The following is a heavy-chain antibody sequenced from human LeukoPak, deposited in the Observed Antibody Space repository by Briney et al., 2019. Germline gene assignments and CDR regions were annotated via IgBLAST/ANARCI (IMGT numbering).Heavy chain of an antibody. Sequence: SVKVSCKASGGTFSSYAISWVRQAPGQGLEWMGRIIPIFGTANYAQNFQGRVTITTDESTSTAYMELSSLRSEDTAVYYCARGGYSYGYSFDYWGQGTLVTVSS. D-gene: IGHD5-18*01. J-gene: IGHJ4*02. CDR3: ARGGYSYGYSFDY. CDR2: IIPIFGTA. CDR1: GGTFSSYA. V-gene: IGHV1-69*05.